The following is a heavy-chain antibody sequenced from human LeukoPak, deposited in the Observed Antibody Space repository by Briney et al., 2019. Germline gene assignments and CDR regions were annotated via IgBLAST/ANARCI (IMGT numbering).Heavy chain of an antibody. J-gene: IGHJ4*02. CDR1: GYTFTSYG. CDR2: ISAYNGNT. V-gene: IGHV1-18*01. D-gene: IGHD3-22*01. CDR3: ARTRRDDSSGYYLM. Sequence: ASVKVSCKASGYTFTSYGISWVRQAPGQGLEWMGWISAYNGNTNYAQKLQGRVTMTTDTSTSTAYMELRSLRSDDTAVYYCARTRRDDSSGYYLMWGQGTLVTVSS.